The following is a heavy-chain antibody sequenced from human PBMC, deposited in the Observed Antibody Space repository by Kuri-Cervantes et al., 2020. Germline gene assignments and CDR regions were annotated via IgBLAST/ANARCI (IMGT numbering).Heavy chain of an antibody. J-gene: IGHJ4*02. Sequence: GGSLRLSCAASEFTFSSYAMNWVRQAPGKGLQWVSTLSVSGATTYYADSVKGRFTISRDNAKNSLYLQMNSLRAEDTAVYYCARDWGGMVRGAPLDYWGQGTLVTVSS. D-gene: IGHD3-10*01. CDR3: ARDWGGMVRGAPLDY. V-gene: IGHV3-23*01. CDR2: LSVSGATT. CDR1: EFTFSSYA.